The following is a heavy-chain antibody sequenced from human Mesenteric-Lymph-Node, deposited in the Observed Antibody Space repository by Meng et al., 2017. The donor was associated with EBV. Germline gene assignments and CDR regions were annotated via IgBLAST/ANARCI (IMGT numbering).Heavy chain of an antibody. J-gene: IGHJ4*02. V-gene: IGHV7-4-1*02. CDR3: ARDWSSVIMNKGNY. CDR2: IDTNTGSP. Sequence: VQSGFELKKPGAAVRVSCKASGYTFTAYAMNWVRQAPGKGLEWMGWIDTNTGSPTYAQGFTGRFVFSLDTSVSTAYLQITSLKADDSAVYYCARDWSSVIMNKGNYWGQGTLVTVSS. D-gene: IGHD3-16*01. CDR1: GYTFTAYA.